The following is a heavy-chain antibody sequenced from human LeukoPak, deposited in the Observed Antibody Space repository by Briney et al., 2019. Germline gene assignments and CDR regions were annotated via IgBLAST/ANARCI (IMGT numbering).Heavy chain of an antibody. CDR2: ISTSGSTI. J-gene: IGHJ4*02. CDR1: GFTFSSYE. Sequence: GGSLRLSCAASGFTFSSYEMNWVRQAPGKGLEWVSYISTSGSTIYYAGSVKGRFTMSRDNAKNSLYLQMNSLRAEDTAVYYCAGEKVGVRPDYWGQGTLVTVSS. D-gene: IGHD2-8*01. CDR3: AGEKVGVRPDY. V-gene: IGHV3-48*03.